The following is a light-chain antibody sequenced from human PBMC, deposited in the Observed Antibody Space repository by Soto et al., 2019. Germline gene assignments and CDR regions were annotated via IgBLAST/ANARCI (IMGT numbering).Light chain of an antibody. V-gene: IGKV2-30*01. CDR2: KVS. CDR3: VQASHWPYP. CDR1: QRLVSGDGNTY. J-gene: IGKJ2*01. Sequence: DVVMTQSPLSLPVTLGQPASISCRSSQRLVSGDGNTYLNWFQQRPGQSPRRLIYKVSNRDSGVPDRFSGSVSGIALTLELSRLEAEDVGTYSSVQASHWPYPVGQGTKLEI.